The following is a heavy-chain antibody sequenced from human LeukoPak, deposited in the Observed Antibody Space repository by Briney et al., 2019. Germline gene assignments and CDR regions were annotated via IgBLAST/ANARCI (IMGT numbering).Heavy chain of an antibody. CDR2: ISDSGSAT. V-gene: IGHV3-48*01. D-gene: IGHD1-26*01. CDR1: GFTFSTYS. J-gene: IGHJ4*02. Sequence: PGGSLRLSCAASGFTFSTYSMNWVRQAPGKGLEWISYISDSGSATYYSDSVRGRFTISRDNAKNSVFLQMNSLRAEDTAEYYCARDLGGSYYYFAYWGQGFLVTVSS. CDR3: ARDLGGSYYYFAY.